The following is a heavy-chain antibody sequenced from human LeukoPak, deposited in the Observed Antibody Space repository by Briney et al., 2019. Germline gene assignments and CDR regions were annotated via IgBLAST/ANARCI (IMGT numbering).Heavy chain of an antibody. CDR1: GYTFTDYY. Sequence: ASVKISCKVSGYTFTDYYMHWVQQAPGKGLEWMGLVDPEDGETIYAEKFQGRVTITADTSTDTAYMELSSLRSEDTAVYYCATGDDSLWLAPWGQGTLVTVPS. CDR2: VDPEDGET. D-gene: IGHD3-22*01. J-gene: IGHJ5*02. V-gene: IGHV1-69-2*01. CDR3: ATGDDSLWLAP.